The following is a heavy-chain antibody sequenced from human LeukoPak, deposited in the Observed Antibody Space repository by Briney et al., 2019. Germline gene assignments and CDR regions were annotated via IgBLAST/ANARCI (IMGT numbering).Heavy chain of an antibody. J-gene: IGHJ3*02. CDR2: MNGDGSST. V-gene: IGHV3-74*01. CDR1: GFTFRSYW. D-gene: IGHD2-21*02. CDR3: ALTATDAFYI. Sequence: GGSLRLSCAASGFTFRSYWMHWVRQDSGKGPVWVSHMNGDGSSTSYADSVKGRFTISRDNAKNTLYLQMNSLRAEDTAVYYCALTATDAFYIWGQGKVVTVSS.